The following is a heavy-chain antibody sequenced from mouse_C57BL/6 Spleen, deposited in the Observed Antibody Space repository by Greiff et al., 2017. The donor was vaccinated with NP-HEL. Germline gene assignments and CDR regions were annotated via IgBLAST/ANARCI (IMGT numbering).Heavy chain of an antibody. CDR3: ARSGFYYGSREYYFDY. CDR1: GYTFTSYW. J-gene: IGHJ2*01. Sequence: QVQLKQPGAELVKPGASVKMSCKASGYTFTSYWITWVKQRPGQGLEWIGDIYPGSGSTNYNEKFKSKATLTVDTSSSTAYMQLSSLTSEDSAVYYCARSGFYYGSREYYFDYWGQGTTLTVSS. CDR2: IYPGSGST. D-gene: IGHD1-1*01. V-gene: IGHV1-55*01.